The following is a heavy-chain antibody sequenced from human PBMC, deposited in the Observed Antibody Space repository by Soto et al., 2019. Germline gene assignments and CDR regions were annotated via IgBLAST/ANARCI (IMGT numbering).Heavy chain of an antibody. D-gene: IGHD1-20*01. V-gene: IGHV3-23*01. Sequence: EVQLLESGGGLVQPGGSLRLSCAASGFNFYFYVINWVRQAPGKGLEWVAAISGSGGSTYYADSVKGRFTISRDNSKNTLFLQMDSLRAEDTAVYYCAKDSFNWNPVGQFDYWGQGTLVTVSS. CDR2: ISGSGGST. CDR1: GFNFYFYV. J-gene: IGHJ4*02. CDR3: AKDSFNWNPVGQFDY.